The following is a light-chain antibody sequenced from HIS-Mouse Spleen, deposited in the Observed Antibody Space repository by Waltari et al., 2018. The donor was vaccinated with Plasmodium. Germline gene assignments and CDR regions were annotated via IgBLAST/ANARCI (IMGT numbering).Light chain of an antibody. CDR2: KGS. Sequence: SYELTQPSSVSVSPGQTARITCSGDVLAKKKYARWFQQKPGQAPVLVIYKGSERPPGSPERFSGSSSGTTVTLTISGAQVEDEADYYCYSAADNNLVFGGGTKLTVL. J-gene: IGLJ3*02. CDR3: YSAADNNLV. V-gene: IGLV3-27*01. CDR1: VLAKKKY.